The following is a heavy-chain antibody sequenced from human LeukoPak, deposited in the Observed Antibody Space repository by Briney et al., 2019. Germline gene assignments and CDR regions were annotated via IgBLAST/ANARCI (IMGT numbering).Heavy chain of an antibody. CDR1: GFTFRSYS. CDR2: ISSSSSYI. V-gene: IGHV3-21*01. J-gene: IGHJ6*02. CDR3: ARDILAEYGMDV. D-gene: IGHD3-9*01. Sequence: GGSLRLSCAASGFTFRSYSMNWVRQAPGKGLEWVSSISSSSSYIYYADSVKGRFTIPRDNAKNSLYLQMNSLRAEDTAVYYCARDILAEYGMDVWGQGTTVTVSS.